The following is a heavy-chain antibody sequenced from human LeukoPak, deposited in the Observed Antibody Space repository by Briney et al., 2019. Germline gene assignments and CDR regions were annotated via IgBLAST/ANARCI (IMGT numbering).Heavy chain of an antibody. Sequence: ASVKVSCKTSGYTFTTYSIHWVRQAPGQGLEWMAWINVGNGNTKYSQNFQDRVTITTDTSANTAYLELSSLRSEDTALYFCARDLIVYGSGSYFDYWGPGNPGHRLL. CDR3: ARDLIVYGSGSYFDY. CDR2: INVGNGNT. D-gene: IGHD3-10*01. CDR1: GYTFTTYS. V-gene: IGHV1-3*01. J-gene: IGHJ4*02.